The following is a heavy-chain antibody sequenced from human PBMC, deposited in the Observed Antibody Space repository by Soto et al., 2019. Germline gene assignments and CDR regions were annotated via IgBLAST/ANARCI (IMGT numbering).Heavy chain of an antibody. D-gene: IGHD6-19*01. Sequence: ASVQVSCKASGYTFTTFAIHWVRQAPGERLEWMGWINADNGNTKYAPKFQDRLTIARDTSASTAYMELSSLRSEDTAVYFCARYYTSGWYVYFYGWGQGARVTVSS. CDR3: ARYYTSGWYVYFYG. CDR2: INADNGNT. CDR1: GYTFTTFA. J-gene: IGHJ4*02. V-gene: IGHV1-3*01.